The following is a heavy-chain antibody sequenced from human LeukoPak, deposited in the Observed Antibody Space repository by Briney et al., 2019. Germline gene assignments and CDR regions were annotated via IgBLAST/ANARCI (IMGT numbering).Heavy chain of an antibody. CDR1: GFTFSSYG. V-gene: IGHV3-30*18. J-gene: IGHJ4*02. D-gene: IGHD3-16*01. CDR3: AKDPTHSRVWDNYDYINLSK. Sequence: GGSLRLSCAASGFTFSSYGMHWVRQAPGKGLEWVAVISYDGSNKYYADSVKGRFIISRDNSKNTLYLQMNSLRAEDTAVYYCAKDPTHSRVWDNYDYINLSKWGQGTLVTVSS. CDR2: ISYDGSNK.